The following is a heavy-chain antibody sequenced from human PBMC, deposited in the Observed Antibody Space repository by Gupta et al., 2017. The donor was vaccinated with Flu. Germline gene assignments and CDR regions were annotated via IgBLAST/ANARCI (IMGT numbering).Heavy chain of an antibody. Sequence: LSCAASGFTFSDYWMTWVRQPPGKGLEGLANIKFDGSERYYLDSVKGRFTISRDNAQNSLFLQMNGLRVEDTAIYYCATDLNWAASWGQGTLVTVSS. CDR3: ATDLNWAAS. J-gene: IGHJ5*02. CDR1: GFTFSDYW. CDR2: IKFDGSER. V-gene: IGHV3-7*01. D-gene: IGHD3-16*01.